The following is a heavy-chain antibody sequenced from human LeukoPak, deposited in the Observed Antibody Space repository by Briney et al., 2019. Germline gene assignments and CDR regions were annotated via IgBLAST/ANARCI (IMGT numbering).Heavy chain of an antibody. J-gene: IGHJ6*03. CDR1: GFTFSSYG. D-gene: IGHD1-14*01. Sequence: GGSLRLSCAASGFTFSSYGMHWVRQAPGKGLEWVSGISGSGSNTYYADSAKGRLTSSRDSSKKTVYLQMNSLRAEDTAVYYCAKNGEPYYYMDVWGKGTTVTVSS. CDR3: AKNGEPYYYMDV. CDR2: ISGSGSNT. V-gene: IGHV3-23*01.